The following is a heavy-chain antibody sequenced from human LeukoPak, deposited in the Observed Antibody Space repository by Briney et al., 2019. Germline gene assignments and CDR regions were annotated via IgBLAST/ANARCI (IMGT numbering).Heavy chain of an antibody. Sequence: GGSLRLSCAASGFTFSSYEMNWVRQAPGRRLEWVSSITSTSSYVFYADSVKGRFTISRDNAKNSLYLQINSLRAEDTAVYYCAELGITMIGGVWGKGTTITISS. D-gene: IGHD3-10*02. J-gene: IGHJ6*04. V-gene: IGHV3-21*01. CDR2: ITSTSSYV. CDR1: GFTFSSYE. CDR3: AELGITMIGGV.